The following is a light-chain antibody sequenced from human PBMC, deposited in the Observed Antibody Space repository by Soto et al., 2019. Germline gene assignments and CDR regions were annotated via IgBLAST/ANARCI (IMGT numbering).Light chain of an antibody. CDR3: QSYDSSLVV. CDR1: SSNIGAGYD. Sequence: QSVLTQPPSASGAPGRRVTISCTGSSSNIGAGYDVHWYQQLPGTAPKLLIYGNSNRPSGVPDRFSGSKSGTSASLAITGLQAEDEADYYCQSYDSSLVVFGGGTKLTVL. CDR2: GNS. V-gene: IGLV1-40*01. J-gene: IGLJ2*01.